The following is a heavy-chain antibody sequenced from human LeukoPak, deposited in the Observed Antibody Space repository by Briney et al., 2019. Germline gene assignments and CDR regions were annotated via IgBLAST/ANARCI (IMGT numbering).Heavy chain of an antibody. CDR2: IYYSGST. Sequence: SETLSLTCTVSGGSLSSYYWSWIRQPPGKGLEWIGYIYYSGSTNYNPSLKSRVTISVDTSKNQFSLKLSSVTAADTAVYYCARGLEWLFHTDHYYGMDVWGQGTTVTVSS. J-gene: IGHJ6*02. D-gene: IGHD3-3*01. V-gene: IGHV4-59*01. CDR1: GGSLSSYY. CDR3: ARGLEWLFHTDHYYGMDV.